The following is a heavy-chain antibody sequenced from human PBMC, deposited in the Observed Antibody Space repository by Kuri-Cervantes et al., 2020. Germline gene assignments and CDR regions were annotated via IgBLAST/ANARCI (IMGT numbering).Heavy chain of an antibody. CDR1: GLIFSTYA. J-gene: IGHJ4*02. V-gene: IGHV3-23*05. Sequence: GESLKNSCEASGLIFSTYAMYWVRQVPGKGLEWISGINGNGRDTYSADSVKGRFTISRDNSKKTLYLQMDSLTVGDTAVYYCAKGKMGSGWAIFDHWGQGALVTVSS. CDR3: AKGKMGSGWAIFDH. CDR2: INGNGRDT. D-gene: IGHD6-19*01.